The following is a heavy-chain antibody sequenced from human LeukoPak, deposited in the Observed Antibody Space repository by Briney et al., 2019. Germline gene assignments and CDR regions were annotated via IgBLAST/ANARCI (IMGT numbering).Heavy chain of an antibody. D-gene: IGHD6-19*01. Sequence: GGSLRLSCAASGFTFDDYAMHWVRQAPGKGLEWVSGISWNSGSIGYADSVKGRFTISRDNAKNSLYLQMNSLRAEDTAVYYCAKKSSSGWPPYYGMDVWGQGTTVTVSS. V-gene: IGHV3-9*01. J-gene: IGHJ6*02. CDR1: GFTFDDYA. CDR2: ISWNSGSI. CDR3: AKKSSSGWPPYYGMDV.